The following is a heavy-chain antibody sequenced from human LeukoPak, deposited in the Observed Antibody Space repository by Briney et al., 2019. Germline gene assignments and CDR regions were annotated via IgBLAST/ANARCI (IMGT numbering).Heavy chain of an antibody. CDR3: ASYCSSTSCYVSDY. J-gene: IGHJ4*02. CDR2: ISSSGSTI. CDR1: GFTFSSYE. Sequence: GGSLRLSRAASGFTFSSYEMNWVRQAPGKGLEWVSYISSSGSTIYYADSVKGRFTISRDNAKNSLYLQMNSLRAEDTAVYYCASYCSSTSCYVSDYWGQGTLVTVSS. V-gene: IGHV3-48*03. D-gene: IGHD2-2*01.